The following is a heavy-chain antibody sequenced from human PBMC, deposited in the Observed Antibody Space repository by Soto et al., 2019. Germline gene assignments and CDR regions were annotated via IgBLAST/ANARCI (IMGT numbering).Heavy chain of an antibody. CDR1: GGTFSSYA. D-gene: IGHD2-15*01. V-gene: IGHV1-69*13. CDR3: HGSLGYCSGGSCYSVDYYYGMDV. Sequence: SVKVSCKASGGTFSSYAISWVRQAPGQGLEWMGGIIPIFGTANYAQKFQGRVTITADESTSTAYMELSSLRSEDTAVYYWHGSLGYCSGGSCYSVDYYYGMDVWGQGTTVTVS. CDR2: IIPIFGTA. J-gene: IGHJ6*02.